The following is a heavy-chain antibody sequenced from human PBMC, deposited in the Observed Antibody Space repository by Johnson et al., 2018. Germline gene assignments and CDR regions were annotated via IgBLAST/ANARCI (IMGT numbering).Heavy chain of an antibody. CDR3: ASRGGSGVYAFHI. D-gene: IGHD1-26*01. Sequence: VQLVESGGGLVKPGGSLRLSCAASGFTFSSYSMNWVRQAPGKGLEWVSSISSSSSYIYYADSVKGRFTVSRDNAKNSLYLQMNSLRDEDTAVYYCASRGGSGVYAFHIWGQGTMVTVSS. V-gene: IGHV3-21*01. CDR1: GFTFSSYS. CDR2: ISSSSSYI. J-gene: IGHJ3*02.